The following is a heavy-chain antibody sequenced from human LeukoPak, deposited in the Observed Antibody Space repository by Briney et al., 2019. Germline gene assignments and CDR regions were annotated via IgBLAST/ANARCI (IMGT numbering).Heavy chain of an antibody. CDR2: IIPIFGTA. CDR3: ARVLAGYRYGLAGWFDP. D-gene: IGHD5-18*01. CDR1: GGTFSSYA. J-gene: IGHJ5*02. V-gene: IGHV1-69*06. Sequence: GSSVKLSCKSSGGTFSSYAISWVRQAPGQGREWMGGIIPIFGTANYAQKLQGRITYTGEKSTSTAYVALRTLRSEDTPVYYCARVLAGYRYGLAGWFDPWGQGTLVSVSS.